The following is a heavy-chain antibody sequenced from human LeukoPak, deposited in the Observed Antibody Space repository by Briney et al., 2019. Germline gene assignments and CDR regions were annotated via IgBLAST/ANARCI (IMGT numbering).Heavy chain of an antibody. CDR2: ISAYNGNT. CDR3: ARVLRANWFDP. CDR1: GYTFTNHL. J-gene: IGHJ5*02. V-gene: IGHV1-18*01. Sequence: AVKVSLKDSGYTFTNHLISWLGQTAGQGLEWMGWISAYNGNTNYAQKLQGRVTMTTDTSTSTAYMELRSLRSDDTAVYYCARVLRANWFDPWGQGTLVTVSS.